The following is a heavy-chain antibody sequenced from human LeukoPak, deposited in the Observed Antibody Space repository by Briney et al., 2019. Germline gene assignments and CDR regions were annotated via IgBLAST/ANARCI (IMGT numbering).Heavy chain of an antibody. Sequence: GGSLRLSCAASGFNFSNYEMHWVRQAPGKGLEWVSYIGSEFNTIYYADSVKGRFTISRDNAKNSLYLQMNSLRAEDTAVYYCAELGITMIGGVWGKGTTVTISS. J-gene: IGHJ6*04. D-gene: IGHD3-10*02. CDR2: IGSEFNTI. V-gene: IGHV3-48*03. CDR1: GFNFSNYE. CDR3: AELGITMIGGV.